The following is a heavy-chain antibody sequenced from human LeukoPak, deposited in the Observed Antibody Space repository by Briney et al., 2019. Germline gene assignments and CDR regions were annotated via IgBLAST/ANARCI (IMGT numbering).Heavy chain of an antibody. V-gene: IGHV1-2*02. D-gene: IGHD6-6*01. Sequence: ASVKVSCKASGYTFTGYYMHWVRHAPGQGLEWMGWINPNSGGTNYAQKFQGRVTMTRDTSISTAYMELSRLRSDDTAVYYCARDRWVSSSLTPPYYMDVWGKGTTVTVSS. CDR1: GYTFTGYY. CDR2: INPNSGGT. CDR3: ARDRWVSSSLTPPYYMDV. J-gene: IGHJ6*03.